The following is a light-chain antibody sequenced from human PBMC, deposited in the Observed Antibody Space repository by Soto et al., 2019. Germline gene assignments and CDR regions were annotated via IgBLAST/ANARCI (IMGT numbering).Light chain of an antibody. Sequence: QSVLTQPASVSGSPGQSITISCTGTSSDVDYTYVSWYQHHPGKAPKLMIYENNNRPSGISYRFSGSKSGNTASLTISGLQAEDEAEYYCGSYTMNSIWVFGGGTKLTVL. CDR2: ENN. V-gene: IGLV2-14*01. CDR1: SSDVDYTY. J-gene: IGLJ3*02. CDR3: GSYTMNSIWV.